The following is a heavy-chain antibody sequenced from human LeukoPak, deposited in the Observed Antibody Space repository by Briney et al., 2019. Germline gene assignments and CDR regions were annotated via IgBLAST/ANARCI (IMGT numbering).Heavy chain of an antibody. J-gene: IGHJ4*02. CDR1: GFTFSNAW. CDR2: IKSKTDGGTT. D-gene: IGHD2-21*02. Sequence: GGSLRLSCAASGFTFSNAWMSWVRQAPGKGLEWVGRIKSKTDGGTTDYAAPVKGRFTISRDDSKNTLYLQMNSLKTEDTAVYYCTTVHIVVVTAIPTKYDYWGQGTLVTVSS. CDR3: TTVHIVVVTAIPTKYDY. V-gene: IGHV3-15*01.